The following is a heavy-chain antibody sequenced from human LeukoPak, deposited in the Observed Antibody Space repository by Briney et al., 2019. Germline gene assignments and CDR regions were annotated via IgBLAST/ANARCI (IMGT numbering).Heavy chain of an antibody. CDR3: ARDYAGSSSWNWFDP. CDR1: GGSIRSYY. J-gene: IGHJ5*02. CDR2: IYYSGIT. Sequence: PSETLSLTCTVPGGSIRSYYWNWIRQPPGKGLEWIGYIYYSGITNYNPSLKSRVTISVDMSKNQFSLKLSSVTAADTAVYYCARDYAGSSSWNWFDPWGQGTLVTVSS. D-gene: IGHD6-13*01. V-gene: IGHV4-59*01.